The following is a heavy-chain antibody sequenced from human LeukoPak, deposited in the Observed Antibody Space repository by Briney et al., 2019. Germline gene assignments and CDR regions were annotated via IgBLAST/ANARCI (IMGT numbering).Heavy chain of an antibody. CDR1: GGSISRDTYY. J-gene: IGHJ4*02. Sequence: SETVSLTCSVSGGSISRDTYYWSWIRQPPGKRLEWIGIIYYSGTAYYNPSLKGRVTMFVDTSKHQFSLKLTSVTATDTAVYYCARFQDNGDYFDHWGQGSLVTVSS. V-gene: IGHV4-39*01. D-gene: IGHD4-17*01. CDR3: ARFQDNGDYFDH. CDR2: IYYSGTA.